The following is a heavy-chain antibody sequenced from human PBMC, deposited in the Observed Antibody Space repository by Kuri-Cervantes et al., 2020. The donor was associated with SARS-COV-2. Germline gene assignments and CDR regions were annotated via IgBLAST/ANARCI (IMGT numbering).Heavy chain of an antibody. CDR1: GGSISSSSYY. CDR3: ARGPYATSIFGEVIDPFDP. D-gene: IGHD3-3*01. CDR2: SKHSEDT. Sequence: SETLSLTCTVSGGSISSSSYYWGWIRQSPGKGLEWIGESKHSEDTYNYNPSLKSRVTISIDTSKNQFALNLNSVTAADTAVYYCARGPYATSIFGEVIDPFDPWGQGTLVTVSS. J-gene: IGHJ5*02. V-gene: IGHV4-39*06.